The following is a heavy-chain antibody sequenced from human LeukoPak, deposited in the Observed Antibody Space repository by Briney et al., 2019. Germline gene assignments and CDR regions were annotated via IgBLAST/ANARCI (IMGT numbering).Heavy chain of an antibody. V-gene: IGHV1-8*01. D-gene: IGHD3-3*01. J-gene: IGHJ6*02. CDR2: MNPNSGNT. CDR3: ARGRLYYDFWSGYYRAAYYYYYGMDV. Sequence: GASVKVSCKASGGTFSSYDINWVRQATGQGLEWMGWMNPNSGNTGYAQKFQGRVTMTRNTSISTAYMELSSLRSEDTAVYYCARGRLYYDFWSGYYRAAYYYYYGMDVWGQGTTVTVSS. CDR1: GGTFSSYD.